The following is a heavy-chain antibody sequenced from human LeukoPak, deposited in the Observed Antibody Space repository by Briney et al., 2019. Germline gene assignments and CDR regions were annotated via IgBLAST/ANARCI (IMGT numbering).Heavy chain of an antibody. CDR1: GFTVSSNY. V-gene: IGHV3-53*01. Sequence: GGSLRLSCAASGFTVSSNYMSWVRQAPGKGLEWVSVIYNGGSTYYADSVKGRFTISRDNSKNTLYLQMNSLRAEDTAVYYCAGLYDSSGYFLGHAFDIWGQGTMVTVSS. D-gene: IGHD3-22*01. CDR2: IYNGGST. J-gene: IGHJ3*02. CDR3: AGLYDSSGYFLGHAFDI.